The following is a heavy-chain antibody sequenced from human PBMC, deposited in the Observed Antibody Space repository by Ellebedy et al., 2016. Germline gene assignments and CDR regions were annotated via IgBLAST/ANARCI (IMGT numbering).Heavy chain of an antibody. J-gene: IGHJ4*02. CDR2: ISVAGNT. V-gene: IGHV3-13*01. D-gene: IGHD7-27*01. CDR1: GVTLSRHD. Sequence: GESLKISXAGSGVTLSRHDMHWVRQATGKGLEWVSMISVAGNTKYADTVKGRFTISRDNARKTLHLQMNSLRAEDTALYYCVRDDLPWGESFDYWGQGTLVTVSS. CDR3: VRDDLPWGESFDY.